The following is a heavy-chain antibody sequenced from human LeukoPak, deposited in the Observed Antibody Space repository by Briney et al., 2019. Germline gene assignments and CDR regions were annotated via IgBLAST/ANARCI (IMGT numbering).Heavy chain of an antibody. V-gene: IGHV4-34*01. Sequence: SETLSLTCAVYGGSFSGYYWSWIRQPPGKGLEWIGEINHSGSTNYNPSLKSRVTISVDKSKNQFSLKLSSVTAADTAVYYCARDVNTAMARSYYYYYMDVWGKGTTVTVSS. CDR2: INHSGST. CDR1: GGSFSGYY. J-gene: IGHJ6*03. CDR3: ARDVNTAMARSYYYYYMDV. D-gene: IGHD5-18*01.